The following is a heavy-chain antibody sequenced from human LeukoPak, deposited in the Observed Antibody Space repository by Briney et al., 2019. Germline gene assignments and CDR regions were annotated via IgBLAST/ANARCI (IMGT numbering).Heavy chain of an antibody. D-gene: IGHD3-3*01. Sequence: PGGSLRPSCAASGFTFSDYYMSWIRQAPGKGLEWVSYISSSGSTIYYADSVKGRFTISRDNAKNSLYLQMNSLRAEDTAVYYCARDQYDFWSGYLPPENYYYYGMDVWGQGTTVTVSS. V-gene: IGHV3-11*01. CDR1: GFTFSDYY. CDR2: ISSSGSTI. CDR3: ARDQYDFWSGYLPPENYYYYGMDV. J-gene: IGHJ6*02.